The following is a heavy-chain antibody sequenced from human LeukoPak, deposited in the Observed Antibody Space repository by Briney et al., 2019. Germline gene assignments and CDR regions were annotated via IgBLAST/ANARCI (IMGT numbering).Heavy chain of an antibody. V-gene: IGHV3-53*01. J-gene: IGHJ3*02. CDR1: GFTVSSIH. CDR2: TYTGGNS. D-gene: IGHD3-22*01. Sequence: GGSLRLSCAGSGFTVSSIHMVWVRLAPGKGLEWVSVTYTGGNSYYADSVKGRFIISRDISKNTLYLQMNSLRAEDSALYYCARGGRGSAAVVAPRSFDIWGQGTMVTVSS. CDR3: ARGGRGSAAVVAPRSFDI.